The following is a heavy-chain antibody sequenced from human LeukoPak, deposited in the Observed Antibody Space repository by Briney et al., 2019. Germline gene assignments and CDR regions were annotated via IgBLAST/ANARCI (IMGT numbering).Heavy chain of an antibody. CDR2: ISAYNGNT. Sequence: GASVKVSCKASGYTFITHGLTWVRQAPGQGLEWMGWISAYNGNTIYAQTLQDRLTMTTDTSTSTAYMELRSLRSDDTAVYYCARDSTWLLDYWGQGTLITVSS. CDR3: ARDSTWLLDY. J-gene: IGHJ4*02. V-gene: IGHV1-18*01. CDR1: GYTFITHG. D-gene: IGHD6-19*01.